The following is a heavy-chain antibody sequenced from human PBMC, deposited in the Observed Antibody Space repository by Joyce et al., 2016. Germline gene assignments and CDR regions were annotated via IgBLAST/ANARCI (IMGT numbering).Heavy chain of an antibody. Sequence: QVQLVESGGGVVQPGRSLRLSCETSGLPFSTYGMTWVRQGPGKGLEWMAVISFYGKNRYYADSMKGRFTISRDDSKNTVYLQMDSLRVEDAAVYYCAASSNGYAKYWGQGTLVTVSS. CDR1: GLPFSTYG. CDR3: AASSNGYAKY. J-gene: IGHJ4*02. V-gene: IGHV3-30*03. D-gene: IGHD3-22*01. CDR2: ISFYGKNR.